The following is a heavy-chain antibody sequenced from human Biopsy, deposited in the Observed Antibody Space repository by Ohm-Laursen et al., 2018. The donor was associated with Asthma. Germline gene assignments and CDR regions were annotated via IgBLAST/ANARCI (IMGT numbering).Heavy chain of an antibody. V-gene: IGHV4-30-4*02. Sequence: SDTLSLTWAVSGASIKTADHYWSWLRQPPGKGLEWFGFIHYSGSTSYNPSLKGGVTISVDTSKNQFSLRLSSVTAADTAMYYCARIPRRSGSYFVDYWGQGTLVTVSS. CDR2: IHYSGST. CDR1: GASIKTADHY. CDR3: ARIPRRSGSYFVDY. D-gene: IGHD3-22*01. J-gene: IGHJ4*02.